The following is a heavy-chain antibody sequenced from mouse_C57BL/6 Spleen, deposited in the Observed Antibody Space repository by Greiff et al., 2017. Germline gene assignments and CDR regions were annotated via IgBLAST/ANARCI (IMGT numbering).Heavy chain of an antibody. CDR2: IDPSDSYT. CDR1: GYTFTSYW. Sequence: VQLQQPGAELVKPGASVKLSCKASGYTFTSYWMQWVKQRPGQGLEWIGEIDPSDSYTNYNQKFKGKATLTVDTSSSTAYMQLSSLTSEDSAVYYCARYDDYDRGGYFDYWGKGTTLTVSS. CDR3: ARYDDYDRGGYFDY. V-gene: IGHV1-50*01. D-gene: IGHD2-4*01. J-gene: IGHJ2*01.